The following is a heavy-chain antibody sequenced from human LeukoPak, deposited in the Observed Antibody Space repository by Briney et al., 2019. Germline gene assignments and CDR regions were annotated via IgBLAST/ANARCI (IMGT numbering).Heavy chain of an antibody. CDR1: GFTFSSYA. CDR3: AKDSATRSAYYYMDV. V-gene: IGHV3-23*01. CDR2: ISGSGGST. J-gene: IGHJ6*03. Sequence: GGSLRLSCAASGFTFSSYAMSWVRQAPGKGLEWVSAISGSGGSTYYADSVKGRFTISRDNTKNTLYLQMNSLRAEDTAVYYCAKDSATRSAYYYMDVWGKGTTVTVSS. D-gene: IGHD3-10*01.